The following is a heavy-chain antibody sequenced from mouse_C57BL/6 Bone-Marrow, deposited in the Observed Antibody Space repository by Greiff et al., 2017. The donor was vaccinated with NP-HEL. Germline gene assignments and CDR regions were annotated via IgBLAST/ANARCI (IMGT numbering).Heavy chain of an antibody. D-gene: IGHD2-2*01. CDR1: GFTFSDYY. CDR2: ISNGGGST. CDR3: ARRRENYGYMFAY. Sequence: EVHLVESGGGLVQPGGSLKLSCAASGFTFSDYYMYWVRQTPEKRLEWVAYISNGGGSTYYPDTVKGRFTISRDNAKNTLYLQMSRLKSEDTAMYYCARRRENYGYMFAYWGQGTLVTVSA. J-gene: IGHJ3*01. V-gene: IGHV5-12*01.